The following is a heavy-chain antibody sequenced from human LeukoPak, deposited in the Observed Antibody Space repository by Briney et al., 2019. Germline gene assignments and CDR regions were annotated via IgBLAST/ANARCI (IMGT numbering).Heavy chain of an antibody. D-gene: IGHD6-13*01. CDR1: GYTFTGYY. Sequence: ASVKVSCKASGYTFTGYYMHWVRQAPGQGLEWMGRINPNSGGTNYAQKFQGRVTMTRDTSISTAYMELSRLRSDDTAVYYCAREAAAGTKFCYDHWGQGTLVTVSS. J-gene: IGHJ4*02. CDR2: INPNSGGT. CDR3: AREAAAGTKFCYDH. V-gene: IGHV1-2*06.